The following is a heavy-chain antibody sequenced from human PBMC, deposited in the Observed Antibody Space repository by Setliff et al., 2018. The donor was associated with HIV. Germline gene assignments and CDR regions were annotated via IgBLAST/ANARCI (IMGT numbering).Heavy chain of an antibody. CDR1: GDSISSGGYY. D-gene: IGHD6-19*01. J-gene: IGHJ3*02. V-gene: IGHV4-61*02. Sequence: SETLSLTCTVSGDSISSGGYYWSWIRQPAGQGLEWIGRIYTSGNTNYNPSTNYDPSLKSRITISLETSRNQFSLRVTSVTATDTAVYYCTRQSPVAGSGAFDIWGQGTMVTVSS. CDR3: TRQSPVAGSGAFDI. CDR2: IYTSGNT.